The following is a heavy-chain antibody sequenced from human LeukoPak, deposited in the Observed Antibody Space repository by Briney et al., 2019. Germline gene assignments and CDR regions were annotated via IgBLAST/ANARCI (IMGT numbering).Heavy chain of an antibody. CDR3: ARGSPTPNSRYFDL. V-gene: IGHV3-74*01. CDR1: EFTLKVYW. CDR2: INSDGSSA. Sequence: PGGSLRHSCEASEFTLKVYWMHWVRHGPGKGLVWVSRINSDGSSASYADSVKGRFTISRDNAKNTLYLQMNSLRAEDTAVYYCARGSPTPNSRYFDLWGRGTLVTVSS. J-gene: IGHJ2*01. D-gene: IGHD4-11*01.